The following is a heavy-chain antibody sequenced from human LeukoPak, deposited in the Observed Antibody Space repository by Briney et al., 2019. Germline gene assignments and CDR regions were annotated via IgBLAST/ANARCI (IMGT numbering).Heavy chain of an antibody. CDR1: GYSFTSYW. D-gene: IGHD1-14*01. V-gene: IGHV5-51*01. CDR2: IYPGDSDT. CDR3: ASRPYRFDAFDI. J-gene: IGHJ3*02. Sequence: GESLKISCKGSGYSFTSYWIGWVRQMPGNGLEGMGIIYPGDSDTRYSPSFQAQVTLSADKSISTAYLQWSSLKASDTAMYYCASRPYRFDAFDIWGQGTMVSVSS.